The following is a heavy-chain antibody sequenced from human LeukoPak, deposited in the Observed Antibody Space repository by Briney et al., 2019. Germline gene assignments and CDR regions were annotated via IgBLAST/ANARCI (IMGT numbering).Heavy chain of an antibody. V-gene: IGHV3-33*01. J-gene: IGHJ4*02. CDR1: GFTLSSYG. Sequence: GGSLRLSCAASGFTLSSYGMHWVRQAPGKGLEWVAVIWYDGTKEYDADSVKGRFTISRDNSKNTLYLQMNSLTAEDTAVYYCARDYGDGYNLDYWGQGTLVTVSS. CDR3: ARDYGDGYNLDY. D-gene: IGHD5-24*01. CDR2: IWYDGTKE.